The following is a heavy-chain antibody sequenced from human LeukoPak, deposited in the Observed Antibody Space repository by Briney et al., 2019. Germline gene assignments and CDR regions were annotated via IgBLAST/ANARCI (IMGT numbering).Heavy chain of an antibody. CDR1: GYTFTNFY. CDR2: VSAYNGNT. V-gene: IGHV1-18*04. Sequence: ASVKVSCKASGYTFTNFYIHWVRQAPGQGLEWMGWVSAYNGNTNYAQKLQGRVTMTTDTSTSTAYMELRSLRSDDTAVYYCARVGLSYCSSTSCYWFDPWGQGTLVTVSS. D-gene: IGHD2-2*01. J-gene: IGHJ5*02. CDR3: ARVGLSYCSSTSCYWFDP.